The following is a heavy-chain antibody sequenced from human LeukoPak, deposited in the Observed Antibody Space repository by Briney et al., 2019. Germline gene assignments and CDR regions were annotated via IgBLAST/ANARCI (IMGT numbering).Heavy chain of an antibody. CDR1: GFTFSSYW. J-gene: IGHJ4*02. Sequence: PGVALRLSCAASGFTFSSYWMHWVRQAPGKGLVWVSRAKGGASYTDYADSVKGRFTMSRDNARNTLYLQMYSLRAEDTAVYYCVRDGDDYNFDYWGQGSLVTVSS. CDR3: VRDGDDYNFDY. D-gene: IGHD5-24*01. V-gene: IGHV3-74*01. CDR2: AKGGASYT.